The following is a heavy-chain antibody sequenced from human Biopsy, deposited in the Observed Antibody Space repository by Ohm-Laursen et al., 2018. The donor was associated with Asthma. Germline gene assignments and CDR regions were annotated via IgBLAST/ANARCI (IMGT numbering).Heavy chain of an antibody. J-gene: IGHJ4*02. CDR1: GFRFPIYG. CDR3: AKDVFPGWELRRGPDY. Sequence: SLRLSCSAPGFRFPIYGMHWVRQAPGKGLDWVAVISFDGSNKNYTDSVKGRFTISRDNSRNTLHLQMNSLRAEDTAVYYCAKDVFPGWELRRGPDYWGQGTLVTVSS. D-gene: IGHD1-26*01. CDR2: ISFDGSNK. V-gene: IGHV3-30*18.